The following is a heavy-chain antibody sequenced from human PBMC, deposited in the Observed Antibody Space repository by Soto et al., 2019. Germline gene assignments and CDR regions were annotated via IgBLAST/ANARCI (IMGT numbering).Heavy chain of an antibody. J-gene: IGHJ6*01. CDR3: TREGAYTSPPYYYFYAMDV. V-gene: IGHV3-49*04. CDR2: MRAKAFGGTT. D-gene: IGHD2-2*01. Sequence: GSLRLSCKVSGFTFRDYASIWVRHSPFKGLQWVGFMRAKAFGGTTEYATFVKGRFTISRDDSKSVAYLQMNSLETEDTAVYYCTREGAYTSPPYYYFYAMDVWGQGTRVTVSS. CDR1: GFTFRDYA.